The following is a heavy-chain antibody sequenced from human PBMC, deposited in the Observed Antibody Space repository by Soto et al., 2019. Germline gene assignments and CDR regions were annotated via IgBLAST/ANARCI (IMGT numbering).Heavy chain of an antibody. Sequence: GGSLRLSCAASGFTFSSYWMHWVRQAPGKGLVWVSRINSDGSSISYADSVKGRFTISRDNAKNTLYLQMNSLRAEDTAVYYCAREVNDYIWGSYRYTVDLYYFDYWGQGTLVTVSS. D-gene: IGHD3-16*02. CDR2: INSDGSSI. V-gene: IGHV3-74*01. J-gene: IGHJ4*02. CDR3: AREVNDYIWGSYRYTVDLYYFDY. CDR1: GFTFSSYW.